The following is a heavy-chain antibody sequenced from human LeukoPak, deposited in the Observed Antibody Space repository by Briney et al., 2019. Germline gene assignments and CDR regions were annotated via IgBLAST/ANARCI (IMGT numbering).Heavy chain of an antibody. D-gene: IGHD6-13*01. CDR3: AKSFGPVIAAAGTGAD. CDR2: ISSSGSTI. CDR1: GFTFSDYY. J-gene: IGHJ4*02. Sequence: GGSLRLSCAASGFTFSDYYMSWIRQAPGKGLEWVSYISSSGSTIYYADSVKGRFTISRDNSKNTLYLQMNSLRAEDTAVYYCAKSFGPVIAAAGTGADWGQGTLVTVSS. V-gene: IGHV3-11*01.